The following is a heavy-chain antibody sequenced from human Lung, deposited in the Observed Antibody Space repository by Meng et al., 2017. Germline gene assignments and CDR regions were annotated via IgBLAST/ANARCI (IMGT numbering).Heavy chain of an antibody. CDR2: INHSGST. CDR3: ARGPTTMAHDFDY. V-gene: IGHV4-34*01. CDR1: GGSFSDSY. D-gene: IGHD4-11*01. J-gene: IGHJ4*02. Sequence: QVQRQQWGAGLLKPSETLSLTCVVSGGSFSDSYWSWIRQPPGKGLEWIGEINHSGSTNYNPSLESRATISVDTSQNNLSLKLSSVTAADSAVYYCARGPTTMAHDFDYWGQGTLVTVSS.